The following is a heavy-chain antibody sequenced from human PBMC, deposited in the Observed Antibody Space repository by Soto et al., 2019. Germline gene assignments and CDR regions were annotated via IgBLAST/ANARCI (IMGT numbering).Heavy chain of an antibody. CDR1: GFTFSDHY. J-gene: IGHJ4*02. V-gene: IGHV3-11*05. Sequence: QAQLVASGGGLVKPGGSLRLSCAASGFTFSDHYMSWVRQAPGKRLESVSYISGSIQYTNYADSVKGRFTISRDNARNLLYLQMNSLRVEDTAIYYCSRDPRLLDYWRQGTLVTVSS. CDR3: SRDPRLLDY. CDR2: ISGSIQYT. D-gene: IGHD2-15*01.